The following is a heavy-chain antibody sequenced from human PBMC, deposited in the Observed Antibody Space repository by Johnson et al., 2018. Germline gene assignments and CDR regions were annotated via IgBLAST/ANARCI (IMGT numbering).Heavy chain of an antibody. CDR1: GYTFTSYY. J-gene: IGHJ6*02. CDR3: ARELPVVVPAAIYYYGMDV. Sequence: QVQLVQSGAEVKKPGASVKVSCNASGYTFTSYYMHWVRQAPGQGLEWMGIINTSCGSTSYAQKFQGRVTMTRDTSTSTGYMELSSLRSEDTAGYYCARELPVVVPAAIYYYGMDVWGQGTTVTVSS. V-gene: IGHV1-46*01. D-gene: IGHD2-2*01. CDR2: INTSCGST.